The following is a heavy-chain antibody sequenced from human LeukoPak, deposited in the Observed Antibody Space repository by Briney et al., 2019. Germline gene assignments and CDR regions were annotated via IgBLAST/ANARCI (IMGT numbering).Heavy chain of an antibody. CDR2: IIPIFGTA. CDR1: GGTFSSYA. CDR3: ARGRYQLPNTKENWFDP. J-gene: IGHJ5*02. Sequence: ASVKVSRKASGGTFSSYAISWVRQAPGQGLEWMGGIIPIFGTANYAQKFQGRVTITADESTSTAYMEPSSLRSEDTAVYYCARGRYQLPNTKENWFDPWGRGTLVTVSS. V-gene: IGHV1-69*13. D-gene: IGHD2-2*01.